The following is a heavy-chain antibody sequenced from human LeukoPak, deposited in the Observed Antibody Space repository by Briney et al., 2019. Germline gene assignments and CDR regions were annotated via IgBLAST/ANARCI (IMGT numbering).Heavy chain of an antibody. V-gene: IGHV4-59*01. J-gene: IGHJ6*02. CDR1: GGSISSYY. D-gene: IGHD6-19*01. CDR2: IYYSGST. Sequence: SETLSLTCTVSGGSISSYYWSWIRQPPGKGLEWIGYIYYSGSTNYNPSHKSRVTISVDTSKNQFSLKLSSVTAADTAVYYCARGRRRYSSGWYGYYGMDVWGQGTTVTVSS. CDR3: ARGRRRYSSGWYGYYGMDV.